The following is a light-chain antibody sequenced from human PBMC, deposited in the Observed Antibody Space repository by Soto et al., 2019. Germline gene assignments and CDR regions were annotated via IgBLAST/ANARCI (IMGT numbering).Light chain of an antibody. CDR3: QQRSNWPPV. CDR2: DAS. CDR1: QSVSSY. J-gene: IGKJ3*01. Sequence: EIVLTQSPATLSLSLGERATLSCRASQSVSSYLAWYQQKPGQAPRLLIYDASNRATGIPARFSGSGSGTDFTLTISSLEPEDFAVYSCQQRSNWPPVFGPGT. V-gene: IGKV3-11*01.